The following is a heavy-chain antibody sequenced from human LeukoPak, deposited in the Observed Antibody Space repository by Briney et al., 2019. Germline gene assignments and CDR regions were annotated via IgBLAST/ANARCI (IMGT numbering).Heavy chain of an antibody. D-gene: IGHD6-6*01. CDR1: GGSFSGYY. Sequence: SETLSLTCAVYGGSFSGYYWSWIRQPPGKELEWIGEINHSGSTNYNPSLKSRGTISVDTSKNQFSLKLSSVTAADTAVYYCARAPLRARRTPSLGWFDPWGQGTLVTVSS. V-gene: IGHV4-34*01. CDR3: ARAPLRARRTPSLGWFDP. CDR2: INHSGST. J-gene: IGHJ5*02.